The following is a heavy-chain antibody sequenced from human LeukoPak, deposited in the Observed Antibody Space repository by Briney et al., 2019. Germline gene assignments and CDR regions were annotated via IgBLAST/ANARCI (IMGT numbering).Heavy chain of an antibody. D-gene: IGHD3-3*01. CDR2: IYYIGRI. CDR3: ASGPDFYMDV. CDR1: GGSISSNY. J-gene: IGHJ6*03. Sequence: SETLSLTCTLSGGSISSNYWSWIRQPPGKGLEWIGYIYYIGRIKANPSLKSRVTISVDTSKNQFYLKVNSVTAADTAVYYCASGPDFYMDVWGKGTTVTVSS. V-gene: IGHV4-59*01.